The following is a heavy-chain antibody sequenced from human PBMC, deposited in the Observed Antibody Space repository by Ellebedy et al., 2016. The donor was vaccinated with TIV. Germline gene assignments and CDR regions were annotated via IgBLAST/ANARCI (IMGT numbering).Heavy chain of an antibody. D-gene: IGHD4-17*01. CDR2: IRQEGDEI. CDR1: GFNFRSYW. J-gene: IGHJ5*02. Sequence: GESLKISCAASGFNFRSYWMTWVRQAPGKGLEWVAKIRQEGDEIYYVEFVKGRFTISRDNAKNSLFLQMNSLRVEDTALYYCARRASYGDYAVQVNPWFDPWGQGTLVTVSS. V-gene: IGHV3-7*01. CDR3: ARRASYGDYAVQVNPWFDP.